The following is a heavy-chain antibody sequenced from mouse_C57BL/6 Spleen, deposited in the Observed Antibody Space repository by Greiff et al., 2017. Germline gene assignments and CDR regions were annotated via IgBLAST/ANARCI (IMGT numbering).Heavy chain of an antibody. Sequence: VQLQQSGTVLARPGASVKMSCKTSGYTFTSYWMHWVKQRPGQGLEWIGAIYPGNSDTSYNQKFKGKAKLTAVTSASTAYMELSSLTNEDSAVYYCTRSLFNTDPPLFAYWGQGTLVTVSA. V-gene: IGHV1-5*01. J-gene: IGHJ3*01. CDR3: TRSLFNTDPPLFAY. CDR2: IYPGNSDT. D-gene: IGHD1-1*01. CDR1: GYTFTSYW.